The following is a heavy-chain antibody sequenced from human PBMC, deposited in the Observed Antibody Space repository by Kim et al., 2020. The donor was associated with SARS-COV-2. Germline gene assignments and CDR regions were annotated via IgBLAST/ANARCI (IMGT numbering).Heavy chain of an antibody. D-gene: IGHD6-13*01. CDR1: GYTFTSYD. Sequence: ASVKVSCKASGYTFTSYDINWVRQATGQGLEWMGWMNPNSGNTGYAQKFQGRVTMTRNTSISTAYMELSSLRSEDTAVYYCARGRVAGSSWYQSYYYYYGRDVWGQGTTVTVSS. J-gene: IGHJ6*02. V-gene: IGHV1-8*01. CDR2: MNPNSGNT. CDR3: ARGRVAGSSWYQSYYYYYGRDV.